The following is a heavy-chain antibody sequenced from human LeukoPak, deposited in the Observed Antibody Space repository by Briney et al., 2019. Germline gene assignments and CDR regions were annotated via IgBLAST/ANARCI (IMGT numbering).Heavy chain of an antibody. D-gene: IGHD6-13*01. CDR2: INPDGRTT. V-gene: IGHV3-74*01. J-gene: IGHJ4*02. CDR1: GLTFSTFW. Sequence: GGSLRLSCSVSGLTFSTFWMHWVRQAPGKGLVWVSHINPDGRTTTYADSVKGRFTISRDNSKNTLYLQMNSLRAEDTAVYYCAKAFHYSNTWYDYWGQGTLVTVSS. CDR3: AKAFHYSNTWYDY.